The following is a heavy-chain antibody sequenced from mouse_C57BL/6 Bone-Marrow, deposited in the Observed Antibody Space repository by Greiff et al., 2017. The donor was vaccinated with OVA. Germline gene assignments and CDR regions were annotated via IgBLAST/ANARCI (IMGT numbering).Heavy chain of an antibody. CDR2: INPGSGGT. V-gene: IGHV1-54*01. J-gene: IGHJ3*01. Sequence: QVQLKQSGAELVRPGTSVKVSCKASGYAFTNYLIEWVKQRPGQGLEWIGVINPGSGGTNYNEKFKGKATLTADKSSSTAYMQLSSLTSEDSAVYFCAKGGFPRFAYWGQGTLVTVSA. CDR3: AKGGFPRFAY. CDR1: GYAFTNYL.